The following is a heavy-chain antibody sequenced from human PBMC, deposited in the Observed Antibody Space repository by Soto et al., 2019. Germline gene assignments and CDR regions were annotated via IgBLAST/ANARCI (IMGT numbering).Heavy chain of an antibody. Sequence: QVQLQESGPGLVKPSQTLSLTCTVSGGSISSGDYYWSWIRQPPGKSLEWIGYIYYSGSTYYNPSLKSRVTISVDTSKNQFSLKLSSVTAADTAVYYCARGYYYDSSGYYFSSYGMDVWGQGTTVTVSS. CDR1: GGSISSGDYY. D-gene: IGHD3-22*01. V-gene: IGHV4-30-4*01. CDR2: IYYSGST. J-gene: IGHJ6*02. CDR3: ARGYYYDSSGYYFSSYGMDV.